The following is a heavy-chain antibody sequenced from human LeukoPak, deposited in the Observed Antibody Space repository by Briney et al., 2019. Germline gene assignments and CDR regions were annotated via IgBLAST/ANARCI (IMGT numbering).Heavy chain of an antibody. V-gene: IGHV3-48*03. CDR1: GFIFNNYQ. CDR2: ISSSGRTI. Sequence: GGSLRLSCAASGFIFNNYQMNWVRQAPGKGLECISYISSSGRTIYYADSLKGRFTVYRDNAKNSLYLRMNNLRAEHTAVYYCARGEYYFVYWGEGTLVTVSS. J-gene: IGHJ4*02. CDR3: ARGEYYFVY.